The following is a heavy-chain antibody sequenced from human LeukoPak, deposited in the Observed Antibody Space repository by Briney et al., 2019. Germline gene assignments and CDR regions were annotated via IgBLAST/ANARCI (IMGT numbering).Heavy chain of an antibody. V-gene: IGHV1-69*13. J-gene: IGHJ4*02. CDR3: ARSRGIPEYYFDY. D-gene: IGHD2-21*01. CDR1: GRTFSSYA. Sequence: SVTVSCKASGRTFSSYAISWVRPAPGQGLEWMGWIIPIFGTANYAQTFQGRVTITADQSTSTAYMEQSSLRSEDTAVYYCARSRGIPEYYFDYWGQGTLVTVSS. CDR2: IIPIFGTA.